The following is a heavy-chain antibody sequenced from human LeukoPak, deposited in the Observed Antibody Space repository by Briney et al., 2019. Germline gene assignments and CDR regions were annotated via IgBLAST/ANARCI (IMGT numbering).Heavy chain of an antibody. Sequence: PSGTPSLTCTLSGGSISSSSYYCGWIRQPPGKGLEWIWGIYYSGSTYYNPSLKSRVTISVDTSKNQFSLKRSAVTAADTAVYYCAGRYYYDSSSYITSQFDYWGQGTLVTVSS. CDR3: AGRYYYDSSSYITSQFDY. V-gene: IGHV4-39*05. CDR2: IYYSGST. D-gene: IGHD3-22*01. J-gene: IGHJ4*02. CDR1: GGSISSSSYY.